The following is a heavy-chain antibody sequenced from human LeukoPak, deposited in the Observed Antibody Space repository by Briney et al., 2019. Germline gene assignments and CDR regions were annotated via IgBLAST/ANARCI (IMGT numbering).Heavy chain of an antibody. D-gene: IGHD3-22*01. J-gene: IGHJ4*02. Sequence: SVKVSCKASGGTFSSYAISWVRQAPGQGLEWMGRIIPIFGTANYAQKFQGRVTITTDESTSTAYMELSSLRSEDTAVYYCARTYYYDSSGCNDWGQGTLVTVSS. CDR2: IIPIFGTA. CDR3: ARTYYYDSSGCND. CDR1: GGTFSSYA. V-gene: IGHV1-69*05.